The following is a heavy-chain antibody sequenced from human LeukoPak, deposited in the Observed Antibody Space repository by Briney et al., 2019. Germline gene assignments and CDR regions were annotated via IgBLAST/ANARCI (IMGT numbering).Heavy chain of an antibody. D-gene: IGHD3-10*01. CDR1: GFTFSSYA. V-gene: IGHV3-30*04. J-gene: IGHJ6*03. CDR2: ISYDGSNK. CDR3: ARVWFGDYYYYYMDV. Sequence: GGSLRLSCAASGFTFSSYAMHWVRQAPGKGLEWVAVISYDGSNKYYADSVKGRFTISRDNSKNTLYLQMNSLRAEDTAVYYCARVWFGDYYYYYMDVWGKGTTVTVSS.